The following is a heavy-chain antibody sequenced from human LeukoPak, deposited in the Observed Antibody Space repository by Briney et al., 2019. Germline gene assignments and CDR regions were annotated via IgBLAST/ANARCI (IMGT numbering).Heavy chain of an antibody. V-gene: IGHV4-34*01. J-gene: IGHJ6*03. CDR3: ARERKYSYGYYYYYYMDV. D-gene: IGHD5-18*01. CDR1: GGSFSGYY. Sequence: SETLSLTCAVYGGSFSGYYWSWIRQPPGKGLEWIGEINHSGSTNYNPSLKSRVTISVDTSKNQFSLKLSSVTAADTAVYYCARERKYSYGYYYYYYMDVWGKGTTVTVSS. CDR2: INHSGST.